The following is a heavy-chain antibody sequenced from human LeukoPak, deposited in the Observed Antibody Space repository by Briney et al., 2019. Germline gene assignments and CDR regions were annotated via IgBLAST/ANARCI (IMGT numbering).Heavy chain of an antibody. CDR2: INPNSGGT. D-gene: IGHD2-15*01. CDR3: ARGRYCSGGSCYFDDWFDP. J-gene: IGHJ5*02. CDR1: GYTFPSYF. V-gene: IGHV1-2*06. Sequence: GASVKVSCKASGYTFPSYFMHWVRQAPGQGLEWMGRINPNSGGTNYAQKFQGRVTMTRDTSISTAYMELSRLRSDDTAVYYCARGRYCSGGSCYFDDWFDPWGQGTLVTVSS.